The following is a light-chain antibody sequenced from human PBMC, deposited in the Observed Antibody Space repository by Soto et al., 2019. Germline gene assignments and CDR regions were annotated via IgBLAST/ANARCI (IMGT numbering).Light chain of an antibody. CDR1: SSDVGGYNY. V-gene: IGLV2-14*01. Sequence: QSALTQPASVSGSPGQSITISCTGTSSDVGGYNYVSWYQQHPGKALKLMIYDVSNRPSGVSNRFSGSKSGNTASLTISGLQAEDEADYYCSSSTSSSTPYYVFGTGTKVPVL. J-gene: IGLJ1*01. CDR2: DVS. CDR3: SSSTSSSTPYYV.